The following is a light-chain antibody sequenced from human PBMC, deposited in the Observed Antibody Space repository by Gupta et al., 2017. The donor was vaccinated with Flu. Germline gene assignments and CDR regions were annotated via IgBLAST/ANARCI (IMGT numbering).Light chain of an antibody. CDR3: QQYGDSPPT. CDR2: GAS. CDR1: QRVINSY. Sequence: TLSLSPGESATLSCRASQRVINSYLAWYQHKPGQAPRLLIYGASSRATGIPDRFTGSGSGTDFTLTISRLEPEDFAVYCCQQYGDSPPTFGHGTKVELK. J-gene: IGKJ1*01. V-gene: IGKV3-20*01.